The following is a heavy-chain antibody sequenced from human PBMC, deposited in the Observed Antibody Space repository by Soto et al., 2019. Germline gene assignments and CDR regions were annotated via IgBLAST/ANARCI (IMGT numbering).Heavy chain of an antibody. CDR2: ISYDGSNK. D-gene: IGHD3-16*02. Sequence: GGSLRLSCAASGFTFSSYGMHWVRQAPGKGLEWVAVISYDGSNKYYADSVKGRFTISRDNSKNTLYLQMNSLRAEDTAVYYCAKDNDYVWGSYRSYGMDVWGQGTTVTVSS. V-gene: IGHV3-30*18. CDR3: AKDNDYVWGSYRSYGMDV. J-gene: IGHJ6*02. CDR1: GFTFSSYG.